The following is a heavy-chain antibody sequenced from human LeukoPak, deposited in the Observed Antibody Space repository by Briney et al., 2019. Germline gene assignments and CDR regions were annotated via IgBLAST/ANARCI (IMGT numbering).Heavy chain of an antibody. CDR1: GYTFTSYG. CDR2: FDPEDGET. D-gene: IGHD4-17*01. CDR3: AAWAVKNWFDP. Sequence: GASVKVSCKASGYTFTSYGISWVRQAPGQGLEWMGGFDPEDGETIYAQKFQGRVTMTEDTSTDTAYMELSSLRSEDTAVYYCAAWAVKNWFDPWGQGTLVTVSS. J-gene: IGHJ5*02. V-gene: IGHV1-24*01.